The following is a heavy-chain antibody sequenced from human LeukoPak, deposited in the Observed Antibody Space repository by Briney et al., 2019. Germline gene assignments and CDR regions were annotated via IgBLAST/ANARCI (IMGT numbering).Heavy chain of an antibody. Sequence: PSQTLSLTCTVSGGSISSGDYYWSWIRQPPGKGLEWIGYIYYSGSTYYNPSLKSRVTISADTSKNQFSLKLSSVTAADTAVYYCAREAVTPGGNWFDPWGQGTLVTVSS. V-gene: IGHV4-30-4*08. CDR1: GGSISSGDYY. J-gene: IGHJ5*02. D-gene: IGHD3-10*01. CDR2: IYYSGST. CDR3: AREAVTPGGNWFDP.